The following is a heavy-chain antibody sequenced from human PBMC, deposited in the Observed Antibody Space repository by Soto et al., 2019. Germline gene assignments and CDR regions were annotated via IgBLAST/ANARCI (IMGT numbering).Heavy chain of an antibody. D-gene: IGHD1-26*01. Sequence: QVQLVESGGGVVQPGRSLRLSCAASGFTFSDYGMHWVRQSPGKGLEWVAVISYDGNDKYYVDSVKGRFTISRDNSENTLYLQMNSLSAEDTAVYYCAKDKIVGAVRNWFDPWGQGTLVTVSS. CDR2: ISYDGNDK. CDR3: AKDKIVGAVRNWFDP. CDR1: GFTFSDYG. J-gene: IGHJ5*02. V-gene: IGHV3-30*18.